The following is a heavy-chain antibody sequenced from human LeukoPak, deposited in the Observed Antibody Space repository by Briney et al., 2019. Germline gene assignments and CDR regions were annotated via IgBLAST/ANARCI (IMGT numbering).Heavy chain of an antibody. D-gene: IGHD3-22*01. CDR3: AKGSPLFPYYDSSGYPLRDAADY. J-gene: IGHJ4*02. Sequence: PGGSLRLSCAASGFTFSSYAMSWVRQAPGKGLEWVSAISGSGGSTYYADSVKGRFTISRDNSKNTLYLQMNSLRAEDTAVYCCAKGSPLFPYYDSSGYPLRDAADYWGQGTLVTVSS. CDR1: GFTFSSYA. V-gene: IGHV3-23*01. CDR2: ISGSGGST.